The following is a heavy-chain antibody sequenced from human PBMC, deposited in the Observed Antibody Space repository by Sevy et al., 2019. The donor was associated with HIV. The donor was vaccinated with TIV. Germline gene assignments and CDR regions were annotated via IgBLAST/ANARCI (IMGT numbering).Heavy chain of an antibody. CDR3: ARGRTTDFDY. Sequence: SETLSLTCTVSGGSISSGGYYWSWIRHHPGKGLEWIGYIYYSGSTYYNPSLKSRVTISVDTSKNQFSLKLSSVTAADTAVYYCARGRTTDFDYWGQGTLVTVSS. CDR1: GGSISSGGYY. CDR2: IYYSGST. D-gene: IGHD1-7*01. V-gene: IGHV4-31*03. J-gene: IGHJ4*02.